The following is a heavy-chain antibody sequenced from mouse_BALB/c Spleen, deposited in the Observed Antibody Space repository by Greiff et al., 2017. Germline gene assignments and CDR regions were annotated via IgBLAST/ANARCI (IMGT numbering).Heavy chain of an antibody. D-gene: IGHD2-3*01. V-gene: IGHV5-4*02. Sequence: EVQGVESGGGLVKPGGSLKLSCAASGFTFSDYYMYWVRQTPEKRLEWVATISDGGSYTYYPDSVKGRFTISRDNAKNNLYLQMSSLKSEDTAMYYCARDRGGYYGYAMDYWGQGTSVTVSS. J-gene: IGHJ4*01. CDR2: ISDGGSYT. CDR3: ARDRGGYYGYAMDY. CDR1: GFTFSDYY.